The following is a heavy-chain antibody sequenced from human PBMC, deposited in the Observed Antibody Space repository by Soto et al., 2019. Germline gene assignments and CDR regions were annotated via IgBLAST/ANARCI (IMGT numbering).Heavy chain of an antibody. Sequence: SETLSLTCTVSGGSINSGDYYWSWIRQPPGKGLEWIGHIYYTGVTYYSPSLQSRVTMSVDTSKNQFSLELNSVTAADTAVYYCTRGKRWIQFGPPGSLWGQGTLVTVSS. CDR3: TRGKRWIQFGPPGSL. D-gene: IGHD5-18*01. CDR2: IYYTGVT. J-gene: IGHJ4*02. V-gene: IGHV4-30-4*01. CDR1: GGSINSGDYY.